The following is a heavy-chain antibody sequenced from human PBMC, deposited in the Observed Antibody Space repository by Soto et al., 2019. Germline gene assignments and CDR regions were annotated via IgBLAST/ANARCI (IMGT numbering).Heavy chain of an antibody. CDR2: ISPYIGNT. CDR3: AMVDNCVTPTPQDV. CDR1: GYIFVNYG. D-gene: IGHD5-12*01. J-gene: IGHJ6*02. V-gene: IGHV1-18*01. Sequence: QVQLVQSGDEVRKPGSSVKVSCKASGYIFVNYGIAWVRQAPGQGLEWMGWISPYIGNTHYASKVQGRLTMTTDTATSTAYMDLGSLTSDDTAVYYCAMVDNCVTPTPQDVWGQGTTVTVSS.